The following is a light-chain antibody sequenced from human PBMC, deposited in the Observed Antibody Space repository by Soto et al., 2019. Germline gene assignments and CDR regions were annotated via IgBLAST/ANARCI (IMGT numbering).Light chain of an antibody. J-gene: IGKJ2*01. CDR3: QQYNSYPYT. CDR1: QSISSW. V-gene: IGKV1-5*03. CDR2: KAS. Sequence: IQMTQSPSTLSASVGDRVTITCRATQSISSWLAWYQQKPGTAPKLLIYKASSLESGVPSRLSGSGSGTEFTLTISSRQPDDFATYYCQQYNSYPYTFGQGTKLEIK.